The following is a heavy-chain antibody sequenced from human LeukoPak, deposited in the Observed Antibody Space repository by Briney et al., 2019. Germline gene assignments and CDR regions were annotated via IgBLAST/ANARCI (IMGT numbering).Heavy chain of an antibody. Sequence: SETLSLTCTVSGVALSSSSYSWGWIRQPPGKGLEWIGGIYYSGSTYYNPSLKSRVTISVDTSQSQFSLKLSSVTAADTAVYYCARLQAAMVTCFAFDIWGQGTMVTVSS. V-gene: IGHV4-39*01. CDR2: IYYSGST. D-gene: IGHD5-18*01. J-gene: IGHJ3*02. CDR3: ARLQAAMVTCFAFDI. CDR1: GVALSSSSYS.